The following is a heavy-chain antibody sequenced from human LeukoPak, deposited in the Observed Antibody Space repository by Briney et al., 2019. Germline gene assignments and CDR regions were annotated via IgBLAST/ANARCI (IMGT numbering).Heavy chain of an antibody. V-gene: IGHV3-30*03. CDR2: ISYDGSNK. D-gene: IGHD3-9*01. CDR1: GFTFSSYG. J-gene: IGHJ4*02. Sequence: PGGSLRLSCAASGFTFSSYGMHWVRQAPGKGLEWVAVISYDGSNKYYADSVKGRFTISRDNSKNTLYLKINSLRAEDTAVYYCVRDRTNFVDYWGQGTLVTVSS. CDR3: VRDRTNFVDY.